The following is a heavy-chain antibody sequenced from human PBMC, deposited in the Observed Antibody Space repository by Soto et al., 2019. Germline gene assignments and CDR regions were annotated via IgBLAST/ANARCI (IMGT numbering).Heavy chain of an antibody. CDR3: VRGGGFSSFDY. Sequence: TLSLTCTVSGASTSYGGLSWSWIRQSPEKGLEWIGYISHLESTYFHPSFKSRLTMSVDRTRNQFSLKLSSVTLADMAVYFCVRGGGFSSFDYCDKRVLVTISS. J-gene: IGHJ4*02. CDR2: ISHLEST. CDR1: GASTSYGGLS. V-gene: IGHV4-30-2*06. D-gene: IGHD2-15*01.